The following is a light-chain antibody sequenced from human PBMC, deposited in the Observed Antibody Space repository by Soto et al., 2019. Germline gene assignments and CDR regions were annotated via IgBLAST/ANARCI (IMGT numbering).Light chain of an antibody. CDR1: QNIRSW. Sequence: DIPMTQSPSTLSASIGDRVTITCRASQNIRSWVARYQQKPGKAPELLIYSASGLESGVPSRFSGSGFGTEFTLTISSLHPDDFATYYCQEYNGDSGLTFGGGTKVEIK. CDR3: QEYNGDSGLT. V-gene: IGKV1-5*03. CDR2: SAS. J-gene: IGKJ4*01.